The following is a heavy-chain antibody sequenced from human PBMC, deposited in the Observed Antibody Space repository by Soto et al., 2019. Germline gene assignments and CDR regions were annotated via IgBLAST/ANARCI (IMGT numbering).Heavy chain of an antibody. CDR1: GFTFSSYA. CDR2: IFPNGREK. V-gene: IGHV3-30*04. CDR3: ARGSDYVWGSYRSPFDY. D-gene: IGHD3-16*02. J-gene: IGHJ4*02. Sequence: PGGSLRLSCAASGFTFSSYAMHWVRQAPGKGLEWVAVIFPNGREKYYADSVKGRFTVSRDNSKNTLYLQMNSLRAEDTAVYYCARGSDYVWGSYRSPFDYWGQGTLVTVSS.